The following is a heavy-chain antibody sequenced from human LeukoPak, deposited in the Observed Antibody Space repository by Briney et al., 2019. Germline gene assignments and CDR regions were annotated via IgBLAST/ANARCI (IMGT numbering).Heavy chain of an antibody. D-gene: IGHD1-26*01. CDR3: ARDRGVGTNLGFDY. Sequence: GGSLRLSCAASGFSVNNKYMSWVRQAPGKGLEWVSVIYSGGSTYYADSVTGRFTISRDNSNNTVYLHMNSLRAEDTGVYYCARDRGVGTNLGFDYWGQGTLVTASS. V-gene: IGHV3-53*01. J-gene: IGHJ4*02. CDR1: GFSVNNKY. CDR2: IYSGGST.